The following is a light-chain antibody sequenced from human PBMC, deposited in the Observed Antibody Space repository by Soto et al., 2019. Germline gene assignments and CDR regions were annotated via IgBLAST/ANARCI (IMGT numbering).Light chain of an antibody. Sequence: EIVLTQSPGTLSLSPGERATLSCSASQTVRNNYLAWYQRKPGQAPRLLIYRVSSRATGVPDRFSGSGSGTDYTLTISRLEPEDFAVYYCQQYGNLPLTFGGGTKVDI. J-gene: IGKJ4*01. V-gene: IGKV3-20*01. CDR2: RVS. CDR3: QQYGNLPLT. CDR1: QTVRNNY.